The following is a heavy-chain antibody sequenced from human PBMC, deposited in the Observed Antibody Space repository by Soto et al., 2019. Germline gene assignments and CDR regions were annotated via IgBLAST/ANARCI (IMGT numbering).Heavy chain of an antibody. V-gene: IGHV3-33*01. D-gene: IGHD6-13*01. CDR1: GFTFSSYG. Sequence: GGSLRLSCAASGFTFSSYGMHWVRQAPGKGLEWVAVIMYDGSNKYYGDSVKGRFTISRDNSKNSLYLQMNSLRAEDTAVYDCARDFEEQKLVRDAFDIWGQGTMVTVSS. CDR2: IMYDGSNK. J-gene: IGHJ3*02. CDR3: ARDFEEQKLVRDAFDI.